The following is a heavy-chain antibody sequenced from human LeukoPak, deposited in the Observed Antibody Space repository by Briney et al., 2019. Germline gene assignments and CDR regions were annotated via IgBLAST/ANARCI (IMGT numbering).Heavy chain of an antibody. D-gene: IGHD6-6*01. Sequence: GGSLRLSCAASGFTFSSYAMSWVRQAPGKGLEWVSAISGGGGSTYYADSVKGRFTISRDNSKNTLYLQMNSLRAEDTAVYYCASGGRSSSRGNDYWGQGTLVTVSS. V-gene: IGHV3-23*01. CDR1: GFTFSSYA. CDR2: ISGGGGST. J-gene: IGHJ4*02. CDR3: ASGGRSSSRGNDY.